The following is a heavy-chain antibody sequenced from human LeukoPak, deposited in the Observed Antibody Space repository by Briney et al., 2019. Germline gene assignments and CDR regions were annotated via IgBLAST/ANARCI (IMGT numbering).Heavy chain of an antibody. CDR3: AKAAGYNSGWFRY. Sequence: GGSLRLSCAASGFTFANYAMNWVRQASGKGLEWVSTISGSGGSTYYADSVKGRFTISRDNSKNTLYLQMNSLSAEDTAIYYCAKAAGYNSGWFRYWGQGTLVTVSS. J-gene: IGHJ4*02. D-gene: IGHD6-19*01. V-gene: IGHV3-23*01. CDR2: ISGSGGST. CDR1: GFTFANYA.